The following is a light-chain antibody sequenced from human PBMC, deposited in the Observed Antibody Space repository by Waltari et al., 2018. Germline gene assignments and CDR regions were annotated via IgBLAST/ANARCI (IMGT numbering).Light chain of an antibody. V-gene: IGLV10-54*01. J-gene: IGLJ3*02. Sequence: QAGLTQPPSVSKDLRQTATLTCTGNRNNVGNQGPASLQQHQRHPPKHLCDRNNHRPSGISERFSATRSGNTASLTISGLQPEDEADYYCSAWDRSLDAWVFGGGTKVTVL. CDR3: SAWDRSLDAWV. CDR2: RNN. CDR1: RNNVGNQG.